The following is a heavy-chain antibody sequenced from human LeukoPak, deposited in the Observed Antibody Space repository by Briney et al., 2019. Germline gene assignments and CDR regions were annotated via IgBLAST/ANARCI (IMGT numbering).Heavy chain of an antibody. V-gene: IGHV4-34*01. J-gene: IGHJ4*02. CDR2: INHSGST. Sequence: SETLSLTCAVYGGSLSGYYWSWIRQPPEKGLEWIGEINHSGSTNYNPSLKSRVTISVDTSKNQFSLKLSSVTAADTAVYYCARGMRDYSNYVGPVEMATTAIDYWGQGTLVTVSS. CDR1: GGSLSGYY. D-gene: IGHD5-24*01. CDR3: ARGMRDYSNYVGPVEMATTAIDY.